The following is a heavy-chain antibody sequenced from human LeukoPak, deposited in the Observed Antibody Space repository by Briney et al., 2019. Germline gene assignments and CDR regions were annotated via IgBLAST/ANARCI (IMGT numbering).Heavy chain of an antibody. V-gene: IGHV3-23*01. J-gene: IGHJ6*02. D-gene: IGHD3-10*01. Sequence: PGGSLRLSCAASGFTFSNYAMSWVRQAPGKGLEWVSAISGSGGSTHYADSVKGRFTISRDNSNNTLYVQMNSLRVEDTAVYYCAKSGGLSGSGRLAMDVWGQGTTVTVSS. CDR3: AKSGGLSGSGRLAMDV. CDR2: ISGSGGST. CDR1: GFTFSNYA.